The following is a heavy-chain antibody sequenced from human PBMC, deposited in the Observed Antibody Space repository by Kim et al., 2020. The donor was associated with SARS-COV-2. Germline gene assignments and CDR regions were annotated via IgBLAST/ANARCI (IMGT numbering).Heavy chain of an antibody. D-gene: IGHD6-13*01. CDR3: ARVPGGGREAVAAYYGMDV. V-gene: IGHV3-30-3*01. CDR1: GFTFSTYA. CDR2: ISYDGSNT. J-gene: IGHJ6*02. Sequence: GGSLRLSSAASGFTFSTYAMHWVRQAPGKGLEWVAVISYDGSNTYYADSVKGRFTISRDNSKNTLYLQMNSLRAEDTALYYCARVPGGGREAVAAYYGMDVWGQGTTVTVSS.